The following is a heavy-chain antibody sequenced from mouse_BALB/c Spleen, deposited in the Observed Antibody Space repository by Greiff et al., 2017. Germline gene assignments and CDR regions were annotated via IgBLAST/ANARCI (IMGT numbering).Heavy chain of an antibody. Sequence: VKLVESGPGLVAPSQSLSITCTVSGFSLTSYGVHWVRQPPGKGLEWLGVIWAGGSTNYNSALMSRLSISKDNSKSQVFLKMNSLQTDDTAMYYCARVYGNLLWFAYWGQGTLVTVSA. V-gene: IGHV2-9*02. CDR3: ARVYGNLLWFAY. CDR1: GFSLTSYG. J-gene: IGHJ3*01. D-gene: IGHD2-1*01. CDR2: IWAGGST.